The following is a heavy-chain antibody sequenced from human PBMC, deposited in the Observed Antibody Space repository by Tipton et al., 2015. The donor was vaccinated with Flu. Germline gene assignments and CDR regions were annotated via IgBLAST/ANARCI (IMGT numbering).Heavy chain of an antibody. Sequence: TLSLTCTVSGGFVSSYYWNWIRQPPGKGLEWIGYIYNNQYTKYNPSLESRVTISIDTSKHQFSLRLRSVTAADTAVYYCARRDYSNYVSDPKNWFDPWGQGTLVTVSS. CDR1: GGFVSSYY. CDR3: ARRDYSNYVSDPKNWFDP. J-gene: IGHJ5*02. D-gene: IGHD4-11*01. CDR2: IYNNQYT. V-gene: IGHV4-4*09.